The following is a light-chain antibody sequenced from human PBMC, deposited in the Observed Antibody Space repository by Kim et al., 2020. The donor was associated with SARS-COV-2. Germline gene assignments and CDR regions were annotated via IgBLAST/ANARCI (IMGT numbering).Light chain of an antibody. CDR1: SGSIRSTS. J-gene: IGLJ2*01. CDR2: EDD. V-gene: IGLV6-57*01. Sequence: TVTIACTRSSGSIRSTSFQWYQQHPGSSPTAVIYEDDQRPSGVPERFSCSIDSSSNSASLTISGLKTDDEADYCCQSYDNNSRGVFGGGTQLTVL. CDR3: QSYDNNSRGV.